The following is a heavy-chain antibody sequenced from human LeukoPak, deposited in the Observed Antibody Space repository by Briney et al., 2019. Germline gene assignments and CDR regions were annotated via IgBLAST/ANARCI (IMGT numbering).Heavy chain of an antibody. D-gene: IGHD1-14*01. CDR3: ARAARNSGYDY. CDR2: IYYSGST. J-gene: IGHJ4*02. CDR1: GGSISSYY. Sequence: SETLSLTCTASGGSISSYYWSWIRQPPGKGLEWIGYIYYSGSTNYNPSLKSRVTISVDTSKNQFSLKLSSVTAADTAVYYCARAARNSGYDYWGQGTLVTVSS. V-gene: IGHV4-59*01.